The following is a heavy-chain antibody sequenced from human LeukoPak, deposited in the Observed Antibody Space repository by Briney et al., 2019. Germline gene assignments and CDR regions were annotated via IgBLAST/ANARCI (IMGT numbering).Heavy chain of an antibody. Sequence: PGRSLRLSCAASGFTFSSYGMHWVRQAPGKGLEWVAVISYDGSNKYYADSVKGRFTISRDNSQNTLYLQMNSLRAEDTAVYYCAKVGIAVAFDYWGQGTLVTVSS. D-gene: IGHD6-19*01. V-gene: IGHV3-30*18. J-gene: IGHJ4*02. CDR2: ISYDGSNK. CDR1: GFTFSSYG. CDR3: AKVGIAVAFDY.